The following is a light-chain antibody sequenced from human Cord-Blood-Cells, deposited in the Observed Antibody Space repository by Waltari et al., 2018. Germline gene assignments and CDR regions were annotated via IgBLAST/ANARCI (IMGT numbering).Light chain of an antibody. CDR1: QSISSS. CDR3: QQSYSTPYS. CDR2: AAS. J-gene: IGKJ2*01. V-gene: IGKV1-39*01. Sequence: DIQLTPSPSPLSASVGDRVTITCRASQSISSSLNWYQQKPGKAPKLLIYAASSLQSGVPSRFSGSGSGTDFTLTISSLQPEDFATYYCQQSYSTPYSFGQGTKLEIK.